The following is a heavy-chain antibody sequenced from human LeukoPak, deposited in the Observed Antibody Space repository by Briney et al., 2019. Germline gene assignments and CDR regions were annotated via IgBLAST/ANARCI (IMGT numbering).Heavy chain of an antibody. Sequence: GGSLRLSCAASGFTFSSYSMNWVRQAPGKGLEWVSSISSSSSYIYYADSVKGRFTISRDNAKNSLYLQMNSLRAEDTAVYYCARDGFGYSSGWYSTDYWGRGTLVTVSS. CDR3: ARDGFGYSSGWYSTDY. D-gene: IGHD6-19*01. V-gene: IGHV3-21*01. CDR2: ISSSSSYI. CDR1: GFTFSSYS. J-gene: IGHJ4*02.